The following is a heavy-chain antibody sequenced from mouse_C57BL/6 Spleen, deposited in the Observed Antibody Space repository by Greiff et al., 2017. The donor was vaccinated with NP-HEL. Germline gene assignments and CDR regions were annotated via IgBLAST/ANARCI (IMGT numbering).Heavy chain of an antibody. Sequence: EVQLQQSGPELVKPGASVKLPCKASGYTFTDYNMDWVKQSHGKSLEWIGDINPNNGGTNYNQKFKGKATLTVDKSSSTAYMELRSLTSEDTAVYYCARGTTVVATQYYFDYWGQGTTLTVSA. CDR1: GYTFTDYN. CDR2: INPNNGGT. D-gene: IGHD1-1*01. V-gene: IGHV1-18*01. J-gene: IGHJ2*01. CDR3: ARGTTVVATQYYFDY.